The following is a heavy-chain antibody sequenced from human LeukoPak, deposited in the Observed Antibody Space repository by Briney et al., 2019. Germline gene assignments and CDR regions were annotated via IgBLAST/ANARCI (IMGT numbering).Heavy chain of an antibody. V-gene: IGHV3-7*03. CDR1: GFTFSSNW. CDR3: AGGGSRYDY. J-gene: IGHJ4*02. Sequence: GGSLRLSCAASGFTFSSNWMSWVRQAPGKGLEWVANIKQDGSEKYYVDSVKGRFTISRDNAKNSLYLQMSSLRAEDTAVYYCAGGGSRYDYWGQGTLVTVSS. D-gene: IGHD3-16*01. CDR2: IKQDGSEK.